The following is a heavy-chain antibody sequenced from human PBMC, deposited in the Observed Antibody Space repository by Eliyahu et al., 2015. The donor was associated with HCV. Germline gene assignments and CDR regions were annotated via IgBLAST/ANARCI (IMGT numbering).Heavy chain of an antibody. D-gene: IGHD3-22*01. CDR2: IFSNDEK. Sequence: QVTLKESGPVLVKPTETLTLTCTVSGFSLSNXRMGVSWIRQPPGKALEWLAHIFSNDEKSYSTSLKSRLTISKDTSKSQVVLTMTNMDPVDTATYYCARIENGDYSDIRYYYGMDVWGQGTTVTVSS. CDR3: ARIENGDYSDIRYYYGMDV. J-gene: IGHJ6*02. CDR1: GFSLSNXRMG. V-gene: IGHV2-26*01.